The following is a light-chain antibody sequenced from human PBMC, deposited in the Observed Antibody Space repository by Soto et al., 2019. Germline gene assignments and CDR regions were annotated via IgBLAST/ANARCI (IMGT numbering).Light chain of an antibody. CDR1: SSDVGGYNY. CDR2: EVS. CDR3: SSYTSSSPYV. Sequence: QSALTQPASVSGSPGQSITISCTGTSSDVGGYNYFSWYQQHPGKAPKLMIYEVSNRPSGVSNRFSGSKSGNTASLTISGLQAEDEADYYCSSYTSSSPYVFGTGTKLPVL. J-gene: IGLJ1*01. V-gene: IGLV2-14*01.